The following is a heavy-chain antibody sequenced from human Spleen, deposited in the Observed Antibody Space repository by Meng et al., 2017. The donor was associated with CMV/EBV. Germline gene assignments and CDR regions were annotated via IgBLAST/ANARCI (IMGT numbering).Heavy chain of an antibody. CDR1: GFNFSHYN. D-gene: IGHD3-16*01. Sequence: LSLTCAASGFNFSHYNMNWVRQAPGKGLEWVSSISSCSSSIYYADSVKGRFTISRDNAKNSLYLEMNSLRAEDTAIYYCAREGMISFGGAGVDYWGQGTLVTVSS. CDR3: AREGMISFGGAGVDY. J-gene: IGHJ4*02. V-gene: IGHV3-21*01. CDR2: ISSCSSSI.